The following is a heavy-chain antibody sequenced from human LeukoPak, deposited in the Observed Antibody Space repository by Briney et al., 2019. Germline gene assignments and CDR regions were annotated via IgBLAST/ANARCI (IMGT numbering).Heavy chain of an antibody. Sequence: SQTLSHTCAVSGGSISSGGYSWSWIRQPPGKGLEWIGYIYHSGSTYYNPSLKSRVTISVDRSKNQFSLKLSSVTAADTAVYYCARSPNYGDYYSGGFDPWGQGTLVTVSS. V-gene: IGHV4-30-2*01. D-gene: IGHD4-17*01. CDR2: IYHSGST. CDR1: GGSISSGGYS. CDR3: ARSPNYGDYYSGGFDP. J-gene: IGHJ5*02.